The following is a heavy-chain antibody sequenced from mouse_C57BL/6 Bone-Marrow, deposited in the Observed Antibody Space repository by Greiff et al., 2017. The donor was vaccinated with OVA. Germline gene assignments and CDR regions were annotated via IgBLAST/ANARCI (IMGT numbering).Heavy chain of an antibody. CDR3: ARWYYGSSYDWYFDV. Sequence: VQVVESGAELARPGASVKLSCKASGYTFTSYGISWVKQRTGQGLEWIGEIYPRSGNTYYNEKFKGKATLTADKSSSTAYMELRSLTSEDSAVYFCARWYYGSSYDWYFDVWGTGTTVTVSS. J-gene: IGHJ1*03. CDR2: IYPRSGNT. V-gene: IGHV1-81*01. CDR1: GYTFTSYG. D-gene: IGHD1-1*01.